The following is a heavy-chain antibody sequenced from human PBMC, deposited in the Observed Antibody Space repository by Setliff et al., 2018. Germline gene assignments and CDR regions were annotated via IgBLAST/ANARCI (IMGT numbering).Heavy chain of an antibody. J-gene: IGHJ4*02. V-gene: IGHV3-23*01. Sequence: GGSLRLSCAASGFIFNNYFMIWVRQAPGKGLEWVSSISNSGGEIHYADSVKGRFTISRDNPRSTLYLQMNSLRAEDTALYYCANYEQRPRNLDYWGQGTLVTVSS. CDR2: ISNSGGEI. D-gene: IGHD6-25*01. CDR1: GFIFNNYF. CDR3: ANYEQRPRNLDY.